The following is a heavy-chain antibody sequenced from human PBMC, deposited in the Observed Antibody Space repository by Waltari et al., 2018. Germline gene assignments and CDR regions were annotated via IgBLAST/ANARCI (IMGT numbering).Heavy chain of an antibody. V-gene: IGHV4-4*07. J-gene: IGHJ6*03. CDR2: IYTSGST. CDR3: ARVTPFLYCSGGSCKNMDV. D-gene: IGHD2-15*01. Sequence: QVQLQESGPGLVKPSETLSLTCTVSGGSISSYYWSWIRQPAGKGLEWIGRIYTSGSTNYNPSLKSRVTMSVDTSKNQFSLKLSSVTAADTAVYYCARVTPFLYCSGGSCKNMDVWGKGTTVTVSS. CDR1: GGSISSYY.